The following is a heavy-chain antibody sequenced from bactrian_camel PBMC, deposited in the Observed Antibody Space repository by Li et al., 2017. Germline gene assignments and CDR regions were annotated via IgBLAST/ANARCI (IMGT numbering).Heavy chain of an antibody. CDR3: AAEPSSGGYCYAAIEVVGYNN. V-gene: IGHV3S1*01. D-gene: IGHD2*01. Sequence: VQLVESGGGTVQAGGSLRLSCAGAPVTYSPYCMAWFRQAPGKEREGVAAMRSGGGARYYRNSVKGRFTVSQDTAKNTVYLQMNSLKPEDTAMYYCAAEPSSGGYCYAAIEVVGYNNWGQGTQVTVS. CDR2: MRSGGGAR. CDR1: PVTYSPYC. J-gene: IGHJ4*01.